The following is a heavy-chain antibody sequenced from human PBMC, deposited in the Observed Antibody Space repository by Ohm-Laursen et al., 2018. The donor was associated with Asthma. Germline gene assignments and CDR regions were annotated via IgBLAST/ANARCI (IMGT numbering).Heavy chain of an antibody. V-gene: IGHV3-23*01. J-gene: IGHJ4*02. D-gene: IGHD3-22*01. CDR3: ARDLRDYYDSSGYTLWDY. Sequence: SLRLSCTASGFTFSSYAMSWVRQAPGKGLEWVSAISGSGGSTYYADSVKGRFTISRDNSKNTLYLQMNSLRAEDTAVYYCARDLRDYYDSSGYTLWDYWGQGTLVTVSS. CDR1: GFTFSSYA. CDR2: ISGSGGST.